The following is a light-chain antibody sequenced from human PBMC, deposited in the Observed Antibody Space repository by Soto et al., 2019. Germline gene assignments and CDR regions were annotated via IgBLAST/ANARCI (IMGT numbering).Light chain of an antibody. CDR2: DAS. CDR3: QQRSN. J-gene: IGKJ3*01. CDR1: QSVSSY. Sequence: EIVLTQSPATLSLSPGERATLSCRASQSVSSYLAWYQQKPGQAPRLLIYDASNRATGIPARFSGSGSGTDFTLTISSLATEDFAVYYCQQRSNFGPGTKVDIK. V-gene: IGKV3-11*01.